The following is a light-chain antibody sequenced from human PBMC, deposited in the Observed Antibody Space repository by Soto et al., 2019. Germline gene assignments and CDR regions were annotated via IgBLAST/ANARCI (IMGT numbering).Light chain of an antibody. V-gene: IGKV1-39*01. CDR1: QSISSY. CDR3: QQSYS. CDR2: AAS. J-gene: IGKJ1*01. Sequence: DIQMIQSPSSLSASVGDRVTITCRASQSISSYLNWYQQKPGKAPKVLIYAASSLQSGVPSRFSGSGSGTDFTLTISSLQPEDFATYYCQQSYSFGQGTKVEIK.